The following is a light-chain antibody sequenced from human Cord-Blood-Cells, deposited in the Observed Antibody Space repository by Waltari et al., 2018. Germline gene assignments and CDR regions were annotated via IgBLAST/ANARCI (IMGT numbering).Light chain of an antibody. Sequence: QSALTQPASVSGSPGQSITISCTGTSSAVGCYNYVSCDQQHPGKSPKLIIYDVSKRPSGVSNRFSGSKSGNTASLTISGLQAEDEADYYCSSYTSSSTWVFGGGTKLTVL. CDR3: SSYTSSSTWV. V-gene: IGLV2-14*01. CDR1: SSAVGCYNY. J-gene: IGLJ3*02. CDR2: DVS.